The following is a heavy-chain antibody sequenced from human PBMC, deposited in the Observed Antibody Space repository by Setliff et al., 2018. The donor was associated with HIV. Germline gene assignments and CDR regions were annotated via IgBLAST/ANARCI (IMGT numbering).Heavy chain of an antibody. CDR3: ARSVIGYYYYGMDV. J-gene: IGHJ6*02. D-gene: IGHD3-10*01. Sequence: GGSLRLSCAASGFTFSSYAMHWVRQAPGEGLEWVAVISYDGSNKYYADSVKGRFTISRDNSKNTLYLQMNSLRAEDTAVYYCARSVIGYYYYGMDVWGQGTLVTVSS. CDR2: ISYDGSNK. V-gene: IGHV3-30*04. CDR1: GFTFSSYA.